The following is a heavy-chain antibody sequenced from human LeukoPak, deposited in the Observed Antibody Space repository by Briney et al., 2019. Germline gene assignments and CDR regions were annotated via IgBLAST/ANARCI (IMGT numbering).Heavy chain of an antibody. Sequence: SGGSLRLSCAASGFTFSSYWMSWVRQAPGKGLEWVANIKQDGSEKYYVDSVKGRFTISRDNAKNSLYLQMNSLRAEDTAVYYCARVSINDYYDSSGYPSILYYFDYWGQGTLVTVSS. CDR3: ARVSINDYYDSSGYPSILYYFDY. J-gene: IGHJ4*02. D-gene: IGHD3-22*01. V-gene: IGHV3-7*01. CDR2: IKQDGSEK. CDR1: GFTFSSYW.